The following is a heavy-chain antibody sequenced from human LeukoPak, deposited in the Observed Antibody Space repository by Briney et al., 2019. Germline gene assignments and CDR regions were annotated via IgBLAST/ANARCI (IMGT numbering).Heavy chain of an antibody. D-gene: IGHD3-16*02. CDR1: GFTFSNYG. Sequence: PGGSLRLSCAASGFTFSNYGMHWVRQAPGKGLEWVALIWFDGRNKFHADSVKGRFTISRDNAKNSLYLQMNSLSAGDTAVYYCARDFGGVIDYFDYWGQGTLVTVSS. CDR3: ARDFGGVIDYFDY. CDR2: IWFDGRNK. J-gene: IGHJ4*02. V-gene: IGHV3-33*01.